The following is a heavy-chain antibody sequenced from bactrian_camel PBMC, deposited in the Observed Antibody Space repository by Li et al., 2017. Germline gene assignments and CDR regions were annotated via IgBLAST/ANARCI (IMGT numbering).Heavy chain of an antibody. CDR2: IDSDGRT. V-gene: IGHV3S6*01. CDR3: ANILGRISESGY. Sequence: QVQLVESGGGSVQAGGSLRLSCAASGFPIILCNVHWYRQAPGKEREGVASIDSDGRTHYADSVKGRFTVSRDNAKNTLYLQLNSLSTEDTAMYFCANILGRISESGYWGQGTQVTVS. CDR1: GFPIILCN. D-gene: IGHD3*01. J-gene: IGHJ6*01.